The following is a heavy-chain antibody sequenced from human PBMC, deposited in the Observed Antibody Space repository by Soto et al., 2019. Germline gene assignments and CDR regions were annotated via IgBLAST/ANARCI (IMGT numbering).Heavy chain of an antibody. D-gene: IGHD6-19*01. CDR3: ARDVGYSSGWYYFDY. J-gene: IGHJ4*02. CDR2: IIPILSIA. Sequence: QVQLVQSGAEVKKPGSSVKVSCKASGGTFSSYTISWVRQAPGQGLEWMGRIIPILSIANYAQKFQGRVTITADKSTSTAYMELSSLRSEDTAVYYCARDVGYSSGWYYFDYWGQGTLVTVSS. V-gene: IGHV1-69*08. CDR1: GGTFSSYT.